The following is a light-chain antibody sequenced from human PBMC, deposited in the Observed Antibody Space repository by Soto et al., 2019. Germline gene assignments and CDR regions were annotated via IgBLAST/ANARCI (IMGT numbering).Light chain of an antibody. J-gene: IGKJ5*01. CDR2: AAS. Sequence: IQMTQSPSSLSASVGDRVTITCRASQSISNYLNWYQQKPGKAPKLLIYAASSLQSGVPSRFSGSGSGTDFTLTIISLQPEDFATYYCQQSSSTPITFGRGTRLEI. CDR1: QSISNY. V-gene: IGKV1-39*01. CDR3: QQSSSTPIT.